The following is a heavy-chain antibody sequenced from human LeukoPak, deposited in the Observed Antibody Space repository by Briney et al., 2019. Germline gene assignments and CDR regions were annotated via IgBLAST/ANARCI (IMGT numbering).Heavy chain of an antibody. CDR1: GFTFSSYG. V-gene: IGHV3-23*01. D-gene: IGHD4/OR15-4a*01. CDR2: ISGSGGST. CDR3: ARRAGAYSHPYDY. Sequence: GGSLRLSCAASGFTFSSYGMSWVRQAPGKGLEWVSAISGSGGSTYYADSVKGRYTISRDNSKNTLYLQMNSLRAEDTAVYYCARRAGAYSHPYDYWGQGTLVTVSS. J-gene: IGHJ4*02.